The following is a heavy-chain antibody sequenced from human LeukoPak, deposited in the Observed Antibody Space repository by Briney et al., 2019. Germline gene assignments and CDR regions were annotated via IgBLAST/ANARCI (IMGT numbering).Heavy chain of an antibody. Sequence: SETLSLTCTVSGGSISSSSYYWGWIRQPPGKGLEWIGSIYYSGSTYYNPSLKSRVTISVDTSKNQFSLKLSSVTAADTAVYYCARQGSGWYTLPVYWGQGTLVTVSS. J-gene: IGHJ4*02. D-gene: IGHD6-19*01. V-gene: IGHV4-39*01. CDR1: GGSISSSSYY. CDR3: ARQGSGWYTLPVY. CDR2: IYYSGST.